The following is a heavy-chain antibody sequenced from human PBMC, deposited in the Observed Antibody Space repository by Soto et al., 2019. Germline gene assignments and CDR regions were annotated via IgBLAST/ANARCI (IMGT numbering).Heavy chain of an antibody. D-gene: IGHD1-26*01. J-gene: IGHJ6*03. CDR2: INSDGSST. V-gene: IGHV3-74*01. Sequence: GGSLRLSCAASGFTFSSYWMHWVRQAPGKGLVWVSRINSDGSSTSYADSVKGRFTISRDNAKNTLYLQMNSLRAEDTAVYYCAREGNHFLGRYMDVWGKGTTVTVSS. CDR1: GFTFSSYW. CDR3: AREGNHFLGRYMDV.